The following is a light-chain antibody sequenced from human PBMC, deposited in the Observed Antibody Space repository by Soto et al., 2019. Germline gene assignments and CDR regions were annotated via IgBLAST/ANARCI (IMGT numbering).Light chain of an antibody. CDR2: GAS. J-gene: IGKJ5*01. Sequence: DIVITRLTTLLSESQGEGASLCCGASQSFSNNYLALYQQKPGQAPRLLIYGASNRATGIPDRFSASGSGTDFTLTISSLEPADSAVYYCQQRIKWPITFGQGTRLEI. V-gene: IGKV3D-20*02. CDR1: QSFSNNY. CDR3: QQRIKWPIT.